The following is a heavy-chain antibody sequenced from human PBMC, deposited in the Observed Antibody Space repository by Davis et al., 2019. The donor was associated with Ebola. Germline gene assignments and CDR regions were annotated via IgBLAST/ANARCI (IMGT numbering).Heavy chain of an antibody. CDR1: GGSFSGYY. CDR2: IYHSGST. Sequence: SETLSLTCAVHGGSFSGYYWSWIRQPPGKGLEWIGEIYHSGSTNYNPSLKSRVTIAVDKAKNQFSLKLNSVTAADTAVYYCARDFRPWQVVYSQFDYWGQGTLVTVSS. CDR3: ARDFRPWQVVYSQFDY. J-gene: IGHJ4*02. D-gene: IGHD2-8*02. V-gene: IGHV4-34*01.